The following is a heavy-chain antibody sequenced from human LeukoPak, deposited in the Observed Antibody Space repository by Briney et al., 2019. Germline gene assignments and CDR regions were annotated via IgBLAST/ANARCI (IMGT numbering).Heavy chain of an antibody. V-gene: IGHV3-30*02. D-gene: IGHD2-2*01. Sequence: GALRLSCAASGFSFSTYGMHWVRQAPGKGLEWVTFMQYDGSEEYYADSVKGRFIISRDNSKNTLYLQMDSLRGEDTAVYYCAGKAAAYYFVYWGQGTLVTVSS. J-gene: IGHJ4*02. CDR3: AGKAAAYYFVY. CDR1: GFSFSTYG. CDR2: MQYDGSEE.